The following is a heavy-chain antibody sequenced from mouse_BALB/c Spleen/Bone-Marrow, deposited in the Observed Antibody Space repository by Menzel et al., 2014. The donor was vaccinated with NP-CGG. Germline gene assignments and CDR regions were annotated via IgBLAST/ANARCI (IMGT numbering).Heavy chain of an antibody. CDR2: ISNGSSTI. CDR1: GFTFSSFG. Sequence: DVKLVESGGGLVQPGGSRKLSCAASGFTFSSFGMHWVRQAPEKGLEWVAYISNGSSTIHYADTVKGRFTISRDNPKNTLFLQMTSLRSEDTAMYYCARKGAMITHYYAMDYWGRGTSVTVSS. D-gene: IGHD2-4*01. J-gene: IGHJ4*01. CDR3: ARKGAMITHYYAMDY. V-gene: IGHV5-17*02.